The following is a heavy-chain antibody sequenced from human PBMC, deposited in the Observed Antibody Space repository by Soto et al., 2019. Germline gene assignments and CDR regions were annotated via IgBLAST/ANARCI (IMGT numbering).Heavy chain of an antibody. V-gene: IGHV4-31*03. J-gene: IGHJ6*02. CDR1: GGSISSGGYY. D-gene: IGHD1-1*01. CDR2: IYYSGST. Sequence: QVQLQESGPGLVKPSQTLSLTCTVSGGSISSGGYYWSWIRQHPGKGLGWIGYIYYSGSTYYNPSLKSRVTISVYTSKNQVSLKLSSVTAADTAVYYCGGTLSDLDYYGMDVWGQGTTVTVSS. CDR3: GGTLSDLDYYGMDV.